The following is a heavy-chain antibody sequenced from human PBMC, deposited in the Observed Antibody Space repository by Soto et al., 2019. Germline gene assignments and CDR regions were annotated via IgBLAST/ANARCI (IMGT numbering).Heavy chain of an antibody. V-gene: IGHV3-73*01. CDR1: GFTFSGSA. J-gene: IGHJ4*02. Sequence: EVQLVESGGGLVQPGGSLKLSCAASGFTFSGSAMHWVRQASGKGLEWVGRIRSKANSYATAYAASVKGRFTISRDDSKNTAYLQMNSLKTEDTAVYYCTRRRCTNGVCYTDYWGQGTLVNVSS. CDR2: IRSKANSYAT. CDR3: TRRRCTNGVCYTDY. D-gene: IGHD2-8*01.